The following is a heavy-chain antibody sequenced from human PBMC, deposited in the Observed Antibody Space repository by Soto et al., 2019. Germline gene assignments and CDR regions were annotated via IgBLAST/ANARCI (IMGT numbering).Heavy chain of an antibody. CDR3: ARDSGLRTVDY. J-gene: IGHJ4*02. CDR2: MKQDGSEK. V-gene: IGHV3-7*01. CDR1: GFTFSSYW. Sequence: EVQLVESGGGLVQPGGSLRLSCAASGFTFSSYWMSWVRQAPGKGLEWVANMKQDGSEKYYVDSLEGRFTISRDNAKNSLFLQMNSLRAEDTAVYYCARDSGLRTVDYWGQGPLVTVSS. D-gene: IGHD5-12*01.